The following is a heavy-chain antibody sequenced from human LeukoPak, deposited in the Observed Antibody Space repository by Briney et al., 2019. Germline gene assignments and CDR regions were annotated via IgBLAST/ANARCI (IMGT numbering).Heavy chain of an antibody. D-gene: IGHD3-10*02. CDR1: GFTVSSNY. V-gene: IGHV3-66*02. CDR3: ARHDRGTSRWLDP. Sequence: GGSLRLSCAASGFTVSSNYMSWVRQAPGKGLEWVSVIYSGDNTDYADSAKGRFTISRDNSKNTLYLHMNSLRVEDTAVYYCARHDRGTSRWLDPWGQGTLVTVSS. J-gene: IGHJ5*02. CDR2: IYSGDNT.